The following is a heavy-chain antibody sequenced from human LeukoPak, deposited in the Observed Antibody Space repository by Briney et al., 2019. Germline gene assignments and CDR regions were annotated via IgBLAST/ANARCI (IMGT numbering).Heavy chain of an antibody. CDR3: ARGGWSLDY. CDR2: IYYTGNT. CDR1: GGSISSYY. V-gene: IGHV4-59*01. J-gene: IGHJ4*02. Sequence: SETLSLTCTVSGGSISSYYWSWIRQPPGKGLEWIGYIYYTGNTNYNSSLESRVTISVDTSKNQFSLKLRSVTDADTAVYYCARGGWSLDYWGQGTLVTVSS.